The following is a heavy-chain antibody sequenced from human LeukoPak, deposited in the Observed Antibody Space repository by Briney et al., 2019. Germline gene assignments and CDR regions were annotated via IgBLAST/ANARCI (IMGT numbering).Heavy chain of an antibody. CDR2: ISGSGGST. J-gene: IGHJ3*02. CDR1: GFTFSSYA. V-gene: IGHV3-23*01. CDR3: ARDYYDTNGRRYDPFDI. D-gene: IGHD3-22*01. Sequence: GGSLRLSCAASGFTFSSYAMSWVRQAPGKGLEWVSAISGSGGSTYYADSVKGRFTISRDNSKNTLYLQMNSLRAEDTAVYFCARDYYDTNGRRYDPFDIWGQGTMVTVSS.